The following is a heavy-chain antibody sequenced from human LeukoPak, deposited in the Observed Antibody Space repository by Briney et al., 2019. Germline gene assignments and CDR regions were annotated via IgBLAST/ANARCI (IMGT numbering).Heavy chain of an antibody. CDR2: VFQSGST. CDR3: ARDG. V-gene: IGHV4-38-2*02. J-gene: IGHJ4*02. CDR1: GYSISTGYY. Sequence: PSETLSLTCTVSGYSISTGYYWGWIRQPPGKGLEWIASVFQSGSTYYNPSLESRVSMSLDMSKNQFSLKLKSVTAADTAVYYCARDGWGQGTLVTVSS.